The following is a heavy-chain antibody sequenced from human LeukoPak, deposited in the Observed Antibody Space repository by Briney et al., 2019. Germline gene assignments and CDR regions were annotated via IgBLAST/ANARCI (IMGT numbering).Heavy chain of an antibody. D-gene: IGHD2-2*01. V-gene: IGHV1-18*01. J-gene: IGHJ5*02. Sequence: ASAKVSCTASGYTFTIYGISWVRQAPGQGLEWMGWISAYNGNTNYAQKLQGRVTMTTDTSTSTAYLELRSLRSDDTAVYYCARGCVGYCSSTCFDPWGQGTLVTVSS. CDR1: GYTFTIYG. CDR2: ISAYNGNT. CDR3: ARGCVGYCSSTCFDP.